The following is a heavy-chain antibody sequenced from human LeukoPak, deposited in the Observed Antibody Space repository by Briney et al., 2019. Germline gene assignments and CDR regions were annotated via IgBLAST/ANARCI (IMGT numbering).Heavy chain of an antibody. Sequence: SETLSLTCTVSGGPFSSYYCFWIRQPPGKGLEWLGYIYHTGSANYNPSLKSRVTMSVDTSKNQVSLRLTSVTAADTAVYFCARGPSWYYFDSWGQGTLVTVSS. J-gene: IGHJ4*02. CDR1: GGPFSSYY. CDR2: IYHTGSA. CDR3: ARGPSWYYFDS. D-gene: IGHD2-8*02. V-gene: IGHV4-59*01.